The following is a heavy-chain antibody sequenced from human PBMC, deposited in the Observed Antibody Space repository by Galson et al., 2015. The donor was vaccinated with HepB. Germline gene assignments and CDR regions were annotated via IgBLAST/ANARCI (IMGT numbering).Heavy chain of an antibody. J-gene: IGHJ5*02. CDR2: ISSSSSYI. D-gene: IGHD5-24*01. Sequence: SLRLSCAASGFTFSSYSMNWVRQAPGKGLEWVSSISSSSSYIYYADSVKGRFTISRDNAKNSLYLHMNSLRAEDTAVYYCARPMGAAPRDWFDPWGQGTLVTVSS. CDR1: GFTFSSYS. V-gene: IGHV3-21*01. CDR3: ARPMGAAPRDWFDP.